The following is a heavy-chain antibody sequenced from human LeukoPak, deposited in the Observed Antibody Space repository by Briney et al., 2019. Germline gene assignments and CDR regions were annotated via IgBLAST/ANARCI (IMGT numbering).Heavy chain of an antibody. D-gene: IGHD1-26*01. J-gene: IGHJ6*02. CDR1: GFTFSSYG. Sequence: GGSLRLSCAASGFTFSSYGMHWGRQAPGKGLEGVAVISYDGSNKYYADSVKGRFTISRDNSKHTLYLQMNSLRAEDTAVYYCGKDGTRDYYGMDVWGQGTTVTVSS. V-gene: IGHV3-30*18. CDR2: ISYDGSNK. CDR3: GKDGTRDYYGMDV.